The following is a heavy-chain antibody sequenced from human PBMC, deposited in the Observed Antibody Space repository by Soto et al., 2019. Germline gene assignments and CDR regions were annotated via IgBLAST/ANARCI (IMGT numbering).Heavy chain of an antibody. V-gene: IGHV1-69*19. D-gene: IGHD3-16*02. CDR2: IIPIFGTA. CDR1: GGTFSSYA. Sequence: QVQLVQSGAEVKKPGSWVKVSCKASGGTFSSYAISSVRQAPGQALEWTGGIIPIFGTATYDQQFQGRVTIIVVDYTSKASMELSSLISGAKAVYYCAMNLYDFVWGGYRYGAFDTCGQGKTFTVSS. J-gene: IGHJ6*01. CDR3: AMNLYDFVWGGYRYGAFDT.